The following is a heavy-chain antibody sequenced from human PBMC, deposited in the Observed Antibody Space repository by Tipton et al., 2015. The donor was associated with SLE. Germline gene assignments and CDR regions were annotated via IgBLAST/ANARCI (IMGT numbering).Heavy chain of an antibody. D-gene: IGHD6-19*01. CDR3: ARGVVAGTYDWFDP. Sequence: TLSLTCVVYGGSFSAYYWSWIRQSPGKGLEWIGEINHSGSTNYNPSLKSRVTISVDTSKSQFSLKLSSVTAADTAVYYCARGVVAGTYDWFDPWGQGTLVTVSS. V-gene: IGHV4-34*01. CDR2: INHSGST. J-gene: IGHJ5*02. CDR1: GGSFSAYY.